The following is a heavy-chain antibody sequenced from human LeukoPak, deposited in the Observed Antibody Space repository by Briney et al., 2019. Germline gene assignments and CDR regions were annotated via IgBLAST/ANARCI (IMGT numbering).Heavy chain of an antibody. CDR3: ARERSSWYYFDY. Sequence: GGSLRLSCAASGFTFSSYAMHWVRQAPGKGLGGVAVISYEGNTIYDADSVKGRFTISRDNSKNTLYLQVNSLRAEDTAVYYCARERSSWYYFDYWGQGTLVTVSS. CDR1: GFTFSSYA. D-gene: IGHD6-13*01. J-gene: IGHJ4*02. CDR2: ISYEGNTI. V-gene: IGHV3-30*01.